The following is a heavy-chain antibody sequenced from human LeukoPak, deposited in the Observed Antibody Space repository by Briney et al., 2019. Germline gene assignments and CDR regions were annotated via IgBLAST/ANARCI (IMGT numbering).Heavy chain of an antibody. CDR3: AKGLFGVVIHY. CDR2: MNPNSGNT. D-gene: IGHD3-3*01. J-gene: IGHJ4*02. Sequence: ASVKVSCKASGYTFTSYDINWVRQATGQGLEWMGWMNPNSGNTGYAQKFQGRVTMTRNTSTSTAYMELSSLRSENTAVYYCAKGLFGVVIHYWGQGTLVTVSS. V-gene: IGHV1-8*01. CDR1: GYTFTSYD.